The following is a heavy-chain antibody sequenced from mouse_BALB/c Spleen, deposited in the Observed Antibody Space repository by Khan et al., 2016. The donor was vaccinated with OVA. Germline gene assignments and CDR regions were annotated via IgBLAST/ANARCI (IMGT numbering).Heavy chain of an antibody. CDR3: ASHLTGSFAY. CDR2: ISSGGDYT. V-gene: IGHV5-6*02. D-gene: IGHD4-1*01. CDR1: GFTFSSYS. Sequence: EVKLVESGGDLVKPGGSLKLSCAASGFTFSSYSMSWVRQTPDKRLEWVATISSGGDYTNYPDNVKGRFTISRDNAKNTLYMQMSSLKSEDTAMYYCASHLTGSFAYWGQGTLVTVSA. J-gene: IGHJ3*01.